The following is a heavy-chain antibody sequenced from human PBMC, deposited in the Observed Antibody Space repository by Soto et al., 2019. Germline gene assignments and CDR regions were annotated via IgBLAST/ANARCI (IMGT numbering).Heavy chain of an antibody. V-gene: IGHV4-59*12. Sequence: QVQLQESGPGLVKPSETLSLTCTVSGGSISSYYWSWIRQPPGKGLEWIGYIYYSGSTNYNPSLKSRVTISVDTSKNLFSLKLGSVTAADTAVYYCARDGYYYGSGSYYNVAPRDFDIWGQGTMVTVSS. D-gene: IGHD3-10*01. CDR1: GGSISSYY. CDR3: ARDGYYYGSGSYYNVAPRDFDI. J-gene: IGHJ3*02. CDR2: IYYSGST.